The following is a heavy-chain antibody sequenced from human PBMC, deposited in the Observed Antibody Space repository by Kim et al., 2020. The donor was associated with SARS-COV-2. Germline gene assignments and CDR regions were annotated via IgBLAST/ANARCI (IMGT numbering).Heavy chain of an antibody. V-gene: IGHV4-39*07. CDR3: ARGLGGYDY. J-gene: IGHJ4*02. CDR1: GGSISSSSYY. D-gene: IGHD3-16*01. CDR2: IYYSVST. Sequence: SETLSLTCTVSGGSISSSSYYWGWIRQPPGKGLEWIGSIYYSVSTYYNPSLKSRVTISVDTSKNQFSLKLSSVTAADTAVYYCARGLGGYDYWGQGTLVTVSS.